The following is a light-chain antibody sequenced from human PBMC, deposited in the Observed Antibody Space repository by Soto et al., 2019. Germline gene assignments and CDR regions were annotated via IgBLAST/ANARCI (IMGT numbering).Light chain of an antibody. Sequence: QPVLTQSPSASASLGASVKLTCILSSGHSRNVIAWHQQQPEKGPRYLMKLNSDGSHSKGDGIPDRFSGSSSGAERYLIISILQSEDEADYYCQTWGTDIHVEFGGGTKLTVL. CDR3: QTWGTDIHVE. J-gene: IGLJ2*01. CDR1: SGHSRNV. V-gene: IGLV4-69*02. CDR2: LNSDGSH.